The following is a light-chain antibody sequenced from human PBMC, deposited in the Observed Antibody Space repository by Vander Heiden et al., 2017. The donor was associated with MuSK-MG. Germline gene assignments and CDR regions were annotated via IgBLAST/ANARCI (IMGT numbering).Light chain of an antibody. CDR1: QSISSW. CDR2: KAS. J-gene: IGKJ4*01. Sequence: DIQMTQSPSTLSASVGDRVTITCRASQSISSWLAWYQQKPGKAPNLLIYKASSLESWVPSRFSGSGSGTEFTLTISSLQPDDFAIYYCQRDNSYPLTFGGGTKVEI. CDR3: QRDNSYPLT. V-gene: IGKV1-5*03.